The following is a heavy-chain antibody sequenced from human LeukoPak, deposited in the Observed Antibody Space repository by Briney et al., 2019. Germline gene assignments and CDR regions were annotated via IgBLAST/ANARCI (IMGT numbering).Heavy chain of an antibody. CDR2: INPNSGDT. V-gene: IGHV1-2*02. J-gene: IGHJ4*02. D-gene: IGHD2-15*01. CDR3: AGEYCSGGTCRQGFDY. CDR1: GYTFTGYY. Sequence: ASVKVSCQASGYTFTGYYMHWVRQAPGQGREYMGWINPNSGDTNHAQNFQGRVTLTRDTSISTAYMELSSLRSDDSALYYCAGEYCSGGTCRQGFDYWGQGTLVTVSS.